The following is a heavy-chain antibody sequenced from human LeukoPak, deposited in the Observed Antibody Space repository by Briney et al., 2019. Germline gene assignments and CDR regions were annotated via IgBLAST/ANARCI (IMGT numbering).Heavy chain of an antibody. CDR3: ARYDYGGLNFDH. CDR1: GGSINHSSYY. Sequence: TSETLSLNCTVSGGSINHSSYYWGWIRQPPGKGLEYIVSMYYSGNTYYNPSLKSRVNISVDTSKNQFSLRLRSVTAADTAVYYCARYDYGGLNFDHWGQGTLVTVSS. CDR2: MYYSGNT. V-gene: IGHV4-39*01. D-gene: IGHD4-23*01. J-gene: IGHJ4*02.